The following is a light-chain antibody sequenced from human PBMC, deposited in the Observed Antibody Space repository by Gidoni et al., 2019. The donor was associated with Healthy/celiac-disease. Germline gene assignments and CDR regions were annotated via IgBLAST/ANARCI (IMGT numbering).Light chain of an antibody. Sequence: NLMLPQPHSVSESPGKTVTISCTRSSGSIASNYVQWYQQRPGSSPTTVIYEDNQRPSGVPDRFSGSIDSSSNSASLTISGLKTEDEADYYCQSYDSSNSWVFGGGTKLTVL. V-gene: IGLV6-57*01. J-gene: IGLJ3*02. CDR3: QSYDSSNSWV. CDR1: SGSIASNY. CDR2: EDN.